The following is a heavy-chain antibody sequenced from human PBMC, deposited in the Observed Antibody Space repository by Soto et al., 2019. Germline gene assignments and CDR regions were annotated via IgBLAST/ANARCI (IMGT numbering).Heavy chain of an antibody. CDR1: GYTFTSYG. V-gene: IGHV1-18*01. D-gene: IGHD4-17*01. CDR2: ISVYNGNT. Sequence: QVQLVQSGAEVKKPGASVKVSCKASGYTFTSYGISWVRQAPGQGLEWMGWISVYNGNTNYAQKLQGRVTMTTDTSTSTADMELRSLRSDDTAVYFCARTAIGDPNWFDPWGQGTLVTVSS. J-gene: IGHJ5*02. CDR3: ARTAIGDPNWFDP.